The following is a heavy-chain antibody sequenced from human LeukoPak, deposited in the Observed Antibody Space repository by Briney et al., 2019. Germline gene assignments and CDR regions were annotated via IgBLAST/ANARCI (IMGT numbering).Heavy chain of an antibody. V-gene: IGHV3-21*04. Sequence: GGSLRLSCAASGFTFSSYSMNWVRQAPGKGLEWVSSISSSSSYIYYADSVKGRFTISRDNAKNSLYLQMNSLRAEDTAVYYCAKGYRYCSGGSCYLHYWGQGTLVTVSS. CDR3: AKGYRYCSGGSCYLHY. CDR1: GFTFSSYS. CDR2: ISSSSSYI. D-gene: IGHD2-15*01. J-gene: IGHJ4*02.